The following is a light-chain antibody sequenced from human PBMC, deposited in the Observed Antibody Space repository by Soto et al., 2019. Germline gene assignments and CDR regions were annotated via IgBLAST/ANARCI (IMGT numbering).Light chain of an antibody. Sequence: QSALTQPASVSGSPGQSITISCTGTSSHVGSYNLVSWYQQHPGKAPKLMIYEVSKRPSGVSNRFSGSKSGNTASLTISGLQAEDEADYYCCSYAGSSTFGVVFGGGTQLTVL. V-gene: IGLV2-23*02. CDR2: EVS. J-gene: IGLJ2*01. CDR3: CSYAGSSTFGVV. CDR1: SSHVGSYNL.